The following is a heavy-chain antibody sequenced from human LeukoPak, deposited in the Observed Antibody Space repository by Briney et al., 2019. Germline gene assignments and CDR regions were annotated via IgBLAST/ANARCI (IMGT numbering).Heavy chain of an antibody. CDR2: IYYSGST. D-gene: IGHD6-13*01. CDR1: GGSISSYY. CDR3: ARVVRIAAANMFDY. J-gene: IGHJ4*02. V-gene: IGHV4-59*01. Sequence: SETLSLTCTVSGGSISSYYWSWIRQPPGKGLEWIGYIYYSGSTNYNPSLKSRVTISVDTSKNQFSLKLSSVTAADTAVYYCARVVRIAAANMFDYWGQGTLVTVSS.